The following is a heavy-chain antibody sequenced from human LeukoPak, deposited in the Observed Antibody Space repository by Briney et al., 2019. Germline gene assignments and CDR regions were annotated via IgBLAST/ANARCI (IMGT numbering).Heavy chain of an antibody. CDR1: GGSISSYY. CDR3: ARGGGYSSSWYYFDY. CDR2: IYYSGST. D-gene: IGHD6-13*01. Sequence: SETLSLTCTVSGGSISSYYWSWIRQPPGKGLEWIGYIYYSGSTNYNPSLNSRVSISVDTSKNQFSLKLSSVTAADTAVYYCARGGGYSSSWYYFDYWGQGTLVTVSS. V-gene: IGHV4-59*12. J-gene: IGHJ4*02.